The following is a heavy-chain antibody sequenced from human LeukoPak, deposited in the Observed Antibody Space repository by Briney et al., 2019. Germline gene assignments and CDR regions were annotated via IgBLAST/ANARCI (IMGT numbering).Heavy chain of an antibody. J-gene: IGHJ3*02. V-gene: IGHV3-30-3*01. D-gene: IGHD5-12*01. Sequence: GGSLRFSCAASGFTFSEYAMHWVRQAPGKGLEWVAVISYDGRQKYYGDSVKGRFTISRDNSKNTLYLQMNSLRAEDTAVYYCARDSGYNAFDIWGQGTMVTVSS. CDR1: GFTFSEYA. CDR2: ISYDGRQK. CDR3: ARDSGYNAFDI.